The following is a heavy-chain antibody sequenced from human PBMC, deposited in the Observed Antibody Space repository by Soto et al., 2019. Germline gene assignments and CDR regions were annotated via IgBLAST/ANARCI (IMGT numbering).Heavy chain of an antibody. CDR3: AKDTVVVPAAMDAFDI. CDR2: ISGSGGST. J-gene: IGHJ3*02. D-gene: IGHD2-2*01. Sequence: GGSLRLSCAASGFTFSTYAMNWVRQAPGKGLEWVSAISGSGGSTYYADSVKGRSTISRDNSKNTLYLQMNSLRAEDTAVYYCAKDTVVVPAAMDAFDIWGQGTMVTVS. V-gene: IGHV3-23*01. CDR1: GFTFSTYA.